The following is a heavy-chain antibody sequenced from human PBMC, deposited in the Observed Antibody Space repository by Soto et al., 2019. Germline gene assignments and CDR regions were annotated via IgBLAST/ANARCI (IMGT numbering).Heavy chain of an antibody. J-gene: IGHJ5*02. V-gene: IGHV1-45*02. CDR3: ASGGAGSGPFTWELPDR. CDR2: ITPLRGDV. Sequence: QMQLVQTGTEAKRTGSTVTVSCKALGNTFTYRYLHRGRQAPGQALEWMGWITPLRGDVQYAQKIRERVTITRDRSITTAYGRMSSRRPKDSAMYYCASGGAGSGPFTWELPDRWGQGTLVTVSS. CDR1: GNTFTYRY. D-gene: IGHD1-26*01.